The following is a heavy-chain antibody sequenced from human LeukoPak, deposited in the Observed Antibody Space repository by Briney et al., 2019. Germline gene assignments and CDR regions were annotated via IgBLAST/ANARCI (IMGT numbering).Heavy chain of an antibody. CDR2: ITYNGDT. D-gene: IGHD1-7*01. Sequence: VASAKVSCKASGYTFTSYGISWVRQAPGQGLEWMGWITYNGDTNYARKVQGRVIMTTDTPTSTAYMQLRSLTSDDTAVYYCARGDWNYGRTDHWGQGTLVTVSS. CDR3: ARGDWNYGRTDH. CDR1: GYTFTSYG. J-gene: IGHJ4*02. V-gene: IGHV1-18*01.